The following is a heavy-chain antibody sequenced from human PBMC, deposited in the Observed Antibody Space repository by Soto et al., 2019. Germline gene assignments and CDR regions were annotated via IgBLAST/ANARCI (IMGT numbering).Heavy chain of an antibody. V-gene: IGHV4-34*01. D-gene: IGHD6-19*01. J-gene: IGHJ6*02. CDR2: INHSGST. Sequence: SETLSLTCAVYGGSFIGYYWSWILQPPWKGLGWIGEINHSGSTNYNPSLKSRVTISVDTSKNQFSLKLSSVTAADTAVYYCARYSSVRDYYYYYGMDVWGQGTTVTVSS. CDR3: ARYSSVRDYYYYYGMDV. CDR1: GGSFIGYY.